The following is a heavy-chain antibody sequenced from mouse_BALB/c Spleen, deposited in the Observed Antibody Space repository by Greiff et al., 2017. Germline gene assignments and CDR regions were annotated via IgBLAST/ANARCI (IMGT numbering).Heavy chain of an antibody. CDR3: ERRGYGNYEEYAMDY. CDR1: GFTFSSYG. CDR2: ISNGGSYT. Sequence: EVKLVESGGDLVKPGGSLKLSCAASGFTFSSYGMSWVRQTPDKRLEWVATISNGGSYTYYPDSVKGRFTISRDNAKNTLYLQLSSLKSEDTAMYYCERRGYGNYEEYAMDYWGQGTTVTVSS. J-gene: IGHJ4*01. D-gene: IGHD2-10*02. V-gene: IGHV5-6*02.